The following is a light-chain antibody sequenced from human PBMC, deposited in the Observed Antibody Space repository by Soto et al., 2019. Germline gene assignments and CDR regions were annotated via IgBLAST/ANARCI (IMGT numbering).Light chain of an antibody. V-gene: IGKV3-11*01. CDR1: QSISSH. J-gene: IGKJ4*01. CDR2: DAS. CDR3: QQRVNWTLT. Sequence: EIVLTQSPATLSLSPGERATLSCRASQSISSHLDWYQQKPGKAPRLVMYDASNRATCISARFSGSESGTDFTLPISSLEHEDVAVYYCQQRVNWTLTFGGGTKVEIK.